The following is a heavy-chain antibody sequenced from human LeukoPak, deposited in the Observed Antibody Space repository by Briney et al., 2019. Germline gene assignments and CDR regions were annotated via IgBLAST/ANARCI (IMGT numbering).Heavy chain of an antibody. V-gene: IGHV3-7*01. J-gene: IGHJ5*02. Sequence: GGSLRLSCAASGFTFSSYWMSWVCQAPGKGLEWVANIKQDGSEKYYVDSVKGRFTISRDNAKNSLYLQMNSLRAEDTAVYYCARDGDYYDSSGYDPWGQGTLVTVSS. CDR1: GFTFSSYW. D-gene: IGHD3-22*01. CDR3: ARDGDYYDSSGYDP. CDR2: IKQDGSEK.